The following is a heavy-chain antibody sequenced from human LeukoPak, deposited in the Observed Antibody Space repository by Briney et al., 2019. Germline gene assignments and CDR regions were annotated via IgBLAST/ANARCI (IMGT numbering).Heavy chain of an antibody. V-gene: IGHV1-46*01. CDR1: GYIFTNYY. D-gene: IGHD2-2*01. Sequence: ASVKVSCKXSGYIFTNYYMHWVRQSPGQGLEWMGMINPSGGSTRYSQKFQGRVTMTRDTSTNTVYMELSSLRSEGTAVYYCARGGALGYCSSTSCRFDYWGQGTLVTVSS. CDR3: ARGGALGYCSSTSCRFDY. CDR2: INPSGGST. J-gene: IGHJ4*02.